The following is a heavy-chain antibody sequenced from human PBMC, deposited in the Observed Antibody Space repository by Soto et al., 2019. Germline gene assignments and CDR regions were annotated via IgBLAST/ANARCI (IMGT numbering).Heavy chain of an antibody. D-gene: IGHD3-10*01. V-gene: IGHV1-69*08. CDR2: IIPIFGVA. CDR3: ARERGGITIVRGVLDY. CDR1: GGTFSSYT. Sequence: QVQLVQSGAEVKKPGSSVKVSCKASGGTFSSYTFSWVRQAPGQGLEWMGRIIPIFGVANYAQKFQGRVTITAEKSTSTAYMELSSLRYEDTAVYYCARERGGITIVRGVLDYWGQGTLVTVSS. J-gene: IGHJ4*02.